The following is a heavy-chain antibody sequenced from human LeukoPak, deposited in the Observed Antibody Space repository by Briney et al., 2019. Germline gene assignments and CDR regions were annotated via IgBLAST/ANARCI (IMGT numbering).Heavy chain of an antibody. Sequence: SQTLSLTCGISADSVSSNRVTWNWIRQTPSRGLEWLGRTYYRSKWNNDYEVSVKGRITINPDTSKNQFSLQLNSVTPEDTAVYFCARAIDGTFDYWGQGTLVTVSS. CDR1: ADSVSSNRVT. J-gene: IGHJ4*02. D-gene: IGHD1-1*01. CDR3: ARAIDGTFDY. CDR2: TYYRSKWNN. V-gene: IGHV6-1*01.